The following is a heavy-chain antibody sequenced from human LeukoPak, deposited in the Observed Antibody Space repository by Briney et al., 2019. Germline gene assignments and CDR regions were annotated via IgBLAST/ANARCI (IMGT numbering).Heavy chain of an antibody. CDR2: INPSGGST. Sequence: GASVKVSCKATGYPFTTYYLHWVRQAPGQGLEWMGFINPSGGSTSYAQNFQGRVTMTRDTSTNSVYMELSSLRSEDAAMYYCARNVGSGLDYWGQGTLLTVSS. J-gene: IGHJ4*02. CDR3: ARNVGSGLDY. D-gene: IGHD1-26*01. CDR1: GYPFTTYY. V-gene: IGHV1-46*01.